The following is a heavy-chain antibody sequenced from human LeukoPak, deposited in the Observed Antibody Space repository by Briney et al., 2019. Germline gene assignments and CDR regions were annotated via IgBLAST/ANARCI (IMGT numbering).Heavy chain of an antibody. V-gene: IGHV3-74*01. Sequence: PGGSLRLSCAASGFTFGSYWMHWVRQAPGKGLVWVSRINSDGSSTSYADSVKGRFTISRDNAKNTLYLQMNSLRAEDTAVYYCARERYYDYVWGSYRQGGFDYWGQGTLVTVSS. CDR3: ARERYYDYVWGSYRQGGFDY. J-gene: IGHJ4*02. D-gene: IGHD3-16*02. CDR2: INSDGSST. CDR1: GFTFGSYW.